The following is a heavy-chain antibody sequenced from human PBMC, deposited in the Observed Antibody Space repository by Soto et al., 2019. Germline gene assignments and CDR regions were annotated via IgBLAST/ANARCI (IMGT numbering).Heavy chain of an antibody. V-gene: IGHV1-69*06. J-gene: IGHJ5*02. CDR2: IIPIFGTA. Sequence: SVKVSCKASGGTFSSYAISWVRQAPGKGLEWMGGIIPIFGTANYAQKFQGRVTITADKSTSTAYMELSSLRSEDTAVYYCARHPAVAGTPPSSPGWFDAWGQGTLVTVSS. CDR3: ARHPAVAGTPPSSPGWFDA. D-gene: IGHD6-19*01. CDR1: GGTFSSYA.